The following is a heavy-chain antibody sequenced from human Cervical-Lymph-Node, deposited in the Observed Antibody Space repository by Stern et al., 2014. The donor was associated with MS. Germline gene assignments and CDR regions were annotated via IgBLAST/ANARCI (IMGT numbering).Heavy chain of an antibody. CDR2: IYHNGNT. CDR3: TRDGRSSLSEYFQT. CDR1: GGSIGRYY. V-gene: IGHV4-59*01. J-gene: IGHJ1*01. D-gene: IGHD6-6*01. Sequence: AQLVESGPGLVKPSETLSLTCTVSGGSIGRYYWSWVRQPPGKSLEWIGYIYHNGNTNYNPSLKSRVSMSVDTSKNQFSLNLTSVTAADTAVYYCTRDGRSSLSEYFQTWGQGSLVTVSS.